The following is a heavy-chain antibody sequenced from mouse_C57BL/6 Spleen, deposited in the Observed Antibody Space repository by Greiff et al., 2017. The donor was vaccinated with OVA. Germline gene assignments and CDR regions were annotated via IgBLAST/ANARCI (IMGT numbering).Heavy chain of an antibody. J-gene: IGHJ4*01. CDR1: GFSLTSYG. D-gene: IGHD2-5*01. Sequence: VQLQQSGPGLVQPSQSLSITCTVSGFSLTSYGVHWVRQSPGKGLEWLGVIWRGGSTDYNAAFMSRLSITKDNSKSQVFFKMNSLQADDTAIYYCAKKRSNYSYAMDYWGQGTSVTVSS. V-gene: IGHV2-5*01. CDR2: IWRGGST. CDR3: AKKRSNYSYAMDY.